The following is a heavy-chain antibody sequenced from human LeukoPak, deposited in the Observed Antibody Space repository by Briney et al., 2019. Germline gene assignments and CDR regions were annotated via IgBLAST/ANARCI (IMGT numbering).Heavy chain of an antibody. CDR1: GFTVSSNY. D-gene: IGHD3-10*01. V-gene: IGHV3-53*01. J-gene: IGHJ4*02. CDR2: IYSGGST. Sequence: GGSLRLSCAASGFTVSSNYMSWVRQAPGKGLEWVSVIYSGGSTYYADSVKGRFTISRDNSKNTLYLQMNSLRAEDTAVYYCARSEARGYGSGSSYYFDYWGQGTLVTVSS. CDR3: ARSEARGYGSGSSYYFDY.